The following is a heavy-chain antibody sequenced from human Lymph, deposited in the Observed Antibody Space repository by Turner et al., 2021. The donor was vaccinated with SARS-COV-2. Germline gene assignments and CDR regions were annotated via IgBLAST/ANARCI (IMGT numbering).Heavy chain of an antibody. CDR2: ISWDGGST. CDR1: GFTFDDFT. D-gene: IGHD1-26*01. Sequence: EVQLVESGGVVVQLGGSLRISCAASGFTFDDFTMHWVRQAPGKGLELVSLISWDGGSTYYADSVKCRFTISRDNSKNSLYLQMNSLRTEDTALYYCAKDQGSGSPYWYFDLWGRGTLVTVSS. CDR3: AKDQGSGSPYWYFDL. J-gene: IGHJ2*01. V-gene: IGHV3-43*01.